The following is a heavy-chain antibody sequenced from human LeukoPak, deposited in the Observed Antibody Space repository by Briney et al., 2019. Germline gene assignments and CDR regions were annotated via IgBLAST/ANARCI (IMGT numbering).Heavy chain of an antibody. D-gene: IGHD3-10*01. CDR2: IYYSGST. J-gene: IGHJ6*02. CDR3: ARYGSGSYSFGMDV. Sequence: SETLSLTCPVSGGSISSYYWSWIRHPPGKGLEWNGYIYYSGSTNYNPSLKSRVTISVDTSKNQFYLKLSSVTAADTAVYYCARYGSGSYSFGMDVWGQGTTVTVSS. CDR1: GGSISSYY. V-gene: IGHV4-59*08.